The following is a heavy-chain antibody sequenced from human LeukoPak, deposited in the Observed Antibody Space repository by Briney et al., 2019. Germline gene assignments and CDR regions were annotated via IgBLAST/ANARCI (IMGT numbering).Heavy chain of an antibody. CDR1: GFTFSSYG. V-gene: IGHV3-64D*06. J-gene: IGHJ4*02. Sequence: SLRLSCSASGFTFSSYGMHWVRQAQGQGLEYVSTISSDGIRYYADSVKGRFTISRDNSKSTVYLQMSTLRTEDTAVYYCSAAVAGSFPGWGQGTLVIVSS. CDR3: SAAVAGSFPG. D-gene: IGHD6-19*01. CDR2: ISSDGIR.